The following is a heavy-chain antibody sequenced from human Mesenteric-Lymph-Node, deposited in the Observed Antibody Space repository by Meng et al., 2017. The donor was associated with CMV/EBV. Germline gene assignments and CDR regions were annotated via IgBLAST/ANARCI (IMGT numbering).Heavy chain of an antibody. J-gene: IGHJ6*02. Sequence: GESLKISCAASGFIFSNYTINWVRQAPGKGLEWDSSISSSSAYIYYTDSVKGRFTISRDNAKNSLSLQVNSLRAEDTAVYYCARANLGNFGYYYGMDVWGQGTTVTVSS. D-gene: IGHD3-10*01. CDR3: ARANLGNFGYYYGMDV. CDR2: ISSSSAYI. V-gene: IGHV3-21*01. CDR1: GFIFSNYT.